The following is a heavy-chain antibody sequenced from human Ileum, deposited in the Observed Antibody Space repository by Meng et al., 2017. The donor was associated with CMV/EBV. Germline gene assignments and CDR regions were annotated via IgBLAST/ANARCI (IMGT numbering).Heavy chain of an antibody. D-gene: IGHD4-11*01. CDR1: GFTFSAHW. V-gene: IGHV3-7*01. CDR3: ARDMGIYTNYVYY. CDR2: INEDGSDI. Sequence: GESLKISCTASGFTFSAHWMTWVRQGPGKSLEWVANINEDGSDIYYVDSVKGRFTISRDNAKNSLNLQMNSLRAEDTAVYYCARDMGIYTNYVYYWGQGALVTSPQ. J-gene: IGHJ4*02.